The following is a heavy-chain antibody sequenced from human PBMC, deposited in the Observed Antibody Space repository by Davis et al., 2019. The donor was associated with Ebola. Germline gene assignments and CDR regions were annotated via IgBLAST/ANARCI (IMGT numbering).Heavy chain of an antibody. CDR1: GFTFSSYA. D-gene: IGHD6-19*01. J-gene: IGHJ4*02. Sequence: GESLKISCAASGFTFSSYAMSWVRQAPGKGLEWVSAISGSGGSTYDADSVKGRFTISRDNSKNTLYLQMNSLRAEDTAVYYCAKGDQVGWLVPFDYWGQGTLVTVSS. CDR3: AKGDQVGWLVPFDY. V-gene: IGHV3-23*01. CDR2: ISGSGGST.